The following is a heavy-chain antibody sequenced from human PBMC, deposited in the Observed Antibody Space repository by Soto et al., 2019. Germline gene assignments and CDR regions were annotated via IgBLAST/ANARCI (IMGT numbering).Heavy chain of an antibody. CDR1: GYTFTSYA. CDR3: ASRSAGGAAAGLFDD. V-gene: IGHV1-3*01. CDR2: INAGNGNT. D-gene: IGHD6-13*01. Sequence: QVQLVQSGAEVKKPGASVKVSCKASGYTFTSYAMHWVRQAPGQRLEWMGWINAGNGNTKYSQKFQGRVTITRDTSASTAYMELSSLRSEDTAVYYCASRSAGGAAAGLFDDWGQGTLVTVSS. J-gene: IGHJ4*02.